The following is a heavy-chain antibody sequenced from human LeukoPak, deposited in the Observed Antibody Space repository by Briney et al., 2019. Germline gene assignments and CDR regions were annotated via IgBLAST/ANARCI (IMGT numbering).Heavy chain of an antibody. Sequence: ASVKVSCKASGGTFSSYAISWVRQAPGQGLEWMGGIIPIFGTANYAQKFQGRVTITTDESTSTAYMELSSLGSEDTAVYYCARVVNDYKFDYWGQGTLVTVSS. V-gene: IGHV1-69*05. J-gene: IGHJ4*02. CDR3: ARVVNDYKFDY. CDR1: GGTFSSYA. CDR2: IIPIFGTA. D-gene: IGHD4-11*01.